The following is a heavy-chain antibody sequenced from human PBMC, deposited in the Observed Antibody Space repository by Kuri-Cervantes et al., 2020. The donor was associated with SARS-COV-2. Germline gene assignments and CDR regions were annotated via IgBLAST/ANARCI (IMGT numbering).Heavy chain of an antibody. V-gene: IGHV4-30-4*01. J-gene: IGHJ4*02. Sequence: SETLSLTCTVSGGSISSGDYYWSWIRQPPGKGLEWIGYIYYSGSTYYNPSLKSRVTISVDTSKNQFSLKLSSVTAADTAVYYCARYHYYDSSGYSYYFDYWGQGTLVTVSS. D-gene: IGHD3-22*01. CDR1: GGSISSGDYY. CDR3: ARYHYYDSSGYSYYFDY. CDR2: IYYSGST.